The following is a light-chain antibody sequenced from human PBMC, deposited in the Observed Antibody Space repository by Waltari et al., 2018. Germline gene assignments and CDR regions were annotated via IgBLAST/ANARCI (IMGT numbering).Light chain of an antibody. CDR1: QSLLHSDGITY. J-gene: IGKJ4*01. CDR2: GGS. V-gene: IGKV2-40*01. CDR3: VQTIAFPLT. Sequence: DIVMTQTPLSLPITPGEPASISCRSSQSLLHSDGITYLHWYLQKPGQSPQLLIYGGSNRASGVPDRFSVSGSGTDFTLKISKVDADDVGVYYCVQTIAFPLTFGGGTKVEIK.